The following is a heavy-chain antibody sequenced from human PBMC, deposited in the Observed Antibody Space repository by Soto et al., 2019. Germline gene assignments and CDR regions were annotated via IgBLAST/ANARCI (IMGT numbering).Heavy chain of an antibody. CDR3: ARDRDYGGNSGAFDI. J-gene: IGHJ3*02. Sequence: ASVKVSCTASGYTFTSYGISWVRQAPGQGLEWMGWISAYNGNTNYAQKLQGRVTMTTDTSTSTAYMELRSLRSDDTAVYYCARDRDYGGNSGAFDIWGQGTMVTVSS. CDR2: ISAYNGNT. D-gene: IGHD4-17*01. V-gene: IGHV1-18*01. CDR1: GYTFTSYG.